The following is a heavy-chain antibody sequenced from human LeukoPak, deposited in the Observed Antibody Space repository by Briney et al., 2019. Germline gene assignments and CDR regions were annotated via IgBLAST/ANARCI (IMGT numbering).Heavy chain of an antibody. V-gene: IGHV3-23*01. J-gene: IGHJ6*02. CDR3: ARRGDVWSDSYAFPMEV. D-gene: IGHD3-3*01. CDR2: IRYNGASS. CDR1: GFTFSSYA. Sequence: GGSLRLSCAASGFTFSSYAMSWVRQAPGKGLEWAASIRYNGASSFYADSVKGRLTISRDNSKTMLYLQMNSLRPEDTATYYCARRGDVWSDSYAFPMEVWGRGTTVIVSS.